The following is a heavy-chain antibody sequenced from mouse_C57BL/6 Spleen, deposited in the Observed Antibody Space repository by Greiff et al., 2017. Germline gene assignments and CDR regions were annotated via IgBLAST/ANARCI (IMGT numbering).Heavy chain of an antibody. Sequence: VQLQQSGGDLVKPGGSLKLSCAASGFTFSSYGMSWVRQTPDKRLEWVATISSGGGYTYYPDSVKGRVTISRDNAKNSRYLQMSSLKSEDTAMYYCARHGNYSSSSWYFDVWGTGTTVTVSS. CDR2: ISSGGGYT. V-gene: IGHV5-6*01. J-gene: IGHJ1*03. CDR1: GFTFSSYG. CDR3: ARHGNYSSSSWYFDV. D-gene: IGHD1-3*01.